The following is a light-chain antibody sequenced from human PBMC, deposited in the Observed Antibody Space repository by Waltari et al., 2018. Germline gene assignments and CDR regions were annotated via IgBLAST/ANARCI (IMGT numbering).Light chain of an antibody. Sequence: EIVLTQSPGTLSLSPGERATLSGRDRQSVSSSYLAWYQQQPGQAPRLLIYGASSRATCIPDRFSGSGSGTDFTLTISRLEPEEFAVYYCQQYGSFPVTFGQGTRLEIK. V-gene: IGKV3-20*01. CDR1: QSVSSSY. CDR3: QQYGSFPVT. CDR2: GAS. J-gene: IGKJ5*01.